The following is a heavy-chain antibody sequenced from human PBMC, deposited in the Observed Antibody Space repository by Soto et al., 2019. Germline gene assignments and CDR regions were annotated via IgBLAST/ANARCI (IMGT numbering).Heavy chain of an antibody. J-gene: IGHJ6*03. V-gene: IGHV4-59*08. CDR2: IYYSGST. Sequence: SETLSLTCTVSGGSFSSYYWTWIRQSPGKGLEWIGYIYYSGSTDYNPSLRGRLTISIDTSKNQFSLRLNSMTAADTAVYYCAGRDCSGTNCYYLDYYYMDVWGKGTTVTVSS. CDR3: AGRDCSGTNCYYLDYYYMDV. D-gene: IGHD2-2*01. CDR1: GGSFSSYY.